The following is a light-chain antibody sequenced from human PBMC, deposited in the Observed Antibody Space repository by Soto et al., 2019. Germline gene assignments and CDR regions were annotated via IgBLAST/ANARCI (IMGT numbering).Light chain of an antibody. CDR2: DAS. CDR3: QQYTRYPYT. J-gene: IGKJ2*01. V-gene: IGKV1-5*01. CDR1: QSLDKW. Sequence: DIQMTQSPSTLSASVGDRVSISCRASQSLDKWLAWYQQKPVEAPKLLVSDASNLESGVSSRFPGSGSGTDFTLTISSLQTDDFATYYCQQYTRYPYTFGQGTKLDIK.